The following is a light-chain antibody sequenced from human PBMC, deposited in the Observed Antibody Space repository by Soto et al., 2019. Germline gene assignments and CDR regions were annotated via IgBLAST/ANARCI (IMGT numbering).Light chain of an antibody. Sequence: AIQVTQSPSSLSASVGDRVTITCRASQDIRGALAWYQQKPGKAPKLLIYDVSTLESGVPSRFSGSGSGTEFTLTISSLQPEDFGTYYCQQFNSETITFGHGTRLEIK. CDR3: QQFNSETIT. CDR2: DVS. J-gene: IGKJ5*01. CDR1: QDIRGA. V-gene: IGKV1-13*02.